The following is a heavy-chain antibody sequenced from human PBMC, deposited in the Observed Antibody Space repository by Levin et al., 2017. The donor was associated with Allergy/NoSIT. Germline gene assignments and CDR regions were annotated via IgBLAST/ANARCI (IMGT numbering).Heavy chain of an antibody. Sequence: KPSETLSLTCIVSGPSISDYYWSWIRQPPGKGLEWIGFIYHRGITNSNPSLKSRVTLSMDTSKNQFSLNLASVTAADTAVYYCARHAPRETWEVDIWGQGILVTVSS. V-gene: IGHV4-59*08. CDR1: GPSISDYY. CDR3: ARHAPRETWEVDI. D-gene: IGHD1-26*01. CDR2: IYHRGIT. J-gene: IGHJ4*02.